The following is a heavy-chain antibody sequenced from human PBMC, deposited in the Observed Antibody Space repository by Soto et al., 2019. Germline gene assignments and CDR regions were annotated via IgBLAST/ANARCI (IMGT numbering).Heavy chain of an antibody. CDR2: MNPNSGNT. CDR1: GYTFTSYD. Sequence: QVQQVQSGAEVKKPGASVKVSCKASGYTFTSYDINWVRQATGQGLEWTGWMNPNSGNTGYAQKFRGRVTMTRNTSISTAYMELSSLRSEETAVYYCARERTGTTSMDVWGQGTTVTVSS. CDR3: ARERTGTTSMDV. D-gene: IGHD1-1*01. J-gene: IGHJ6*02. V-gene: IGHV1-8*01.